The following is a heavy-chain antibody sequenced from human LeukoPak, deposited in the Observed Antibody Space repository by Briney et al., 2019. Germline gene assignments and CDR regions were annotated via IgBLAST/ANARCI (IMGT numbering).Heavy chain of an antibody. CDR2: ISAYNGNT. J-gene: IGHJ6*02. V-gene: IGHV1-18*01. D-gene: IGHD6-13*01. CDR1: GYTFTSYG. CDR3: ARLGDHIAAAGPRDYYGMDV. Sequence: VASVKVSCKASGYTFTSYGISWVRQAPGQGLEWMGWISAYNGNTNYAQKLQGRVTMTTDTSTSTAYMELRSLRSDDTAVYYCARLGDHIAAAGPRDYYGMDVWGQGTTVTVSS.